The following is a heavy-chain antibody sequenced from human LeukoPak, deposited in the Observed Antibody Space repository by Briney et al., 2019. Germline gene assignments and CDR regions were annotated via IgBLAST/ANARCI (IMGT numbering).Heavy chain of an antibody. J-gene: IGHJ5*02. Sequence: SETLSLTCTVSGESISGFYWTWIRQPPGKGLEWIGYIYYSGSTNYNPSLKSRVTISVDTSKNQFSLKLSSVTAADTAVYYCARRRYSSGWYTWFDPWGQGTLVTVSS. D-gene: IGHD6-19*01. CDR1: GESISGFY. CDR2: IYYSGST. CDR3: ARRRYSSGWYTWFDP. V-gene: IGHV4-59*01.